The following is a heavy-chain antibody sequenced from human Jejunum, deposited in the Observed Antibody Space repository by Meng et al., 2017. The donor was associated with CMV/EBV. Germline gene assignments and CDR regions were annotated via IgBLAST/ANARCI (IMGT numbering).Heavy chain of an antibody. V-gene: IGHV4-59*01. Sequence: SVSGGSISGCYWSWTRQPPGKGLEWIGYIYYSGITNYNPSLKSRVTLSVDTSKNQFSLKLSSVTAADTAVYYCTSHHDGRRYFDLWGRGTLVTVSS. CDR3: TSHHDGRRYFDL. CDR1: GGSISGCY. D-gene: IGHD4-23*01. J-gene: IGHJ2*01. CDR2: IYYSGIT.